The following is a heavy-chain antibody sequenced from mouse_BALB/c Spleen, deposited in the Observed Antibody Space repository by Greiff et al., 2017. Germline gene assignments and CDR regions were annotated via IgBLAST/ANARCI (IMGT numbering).Heavy chain of an antibody. D-gene: IGHD1-1*02. CDR3: ARKKGGWYFDV. V-gene: IGHV14-3*02. Sequence: EVKLVESGAELVKPGASVKLSCTASGFNIKDTYMHWVKQRPEQGLEWIGRIDPANGNTKYDPKFQGKATITADTSSNTAYLQLSSLTSEDTAVYYCARKKGGWYFDVWGAGTTVTVSS. CDR2: IDPANGNT. J-gene: IGHJ1*01. CDR1: GFNIKDTY.